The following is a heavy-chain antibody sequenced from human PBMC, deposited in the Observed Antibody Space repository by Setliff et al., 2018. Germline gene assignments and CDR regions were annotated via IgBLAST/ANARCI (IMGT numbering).Heavy chain of an antibody. J-gene: IGHJ4*02. V-gene: IGHV3-15*07. D-gene: IGHD6-19*01. CDR3: TTDLVADEYYFDY. CDR2: IKGKTDGLTT. CDR1: GFTFTNAW. Sequence: GGSLRLSCAASGFTFTNAWMNWVRQAPGKGLEWVGRIKGKTDGLTTDYAAPVKGRFTISRDDSKNTLYLQMNSLKTEDTAVYYCTTDLVADEYYFDYWGQGTLVTVSS.